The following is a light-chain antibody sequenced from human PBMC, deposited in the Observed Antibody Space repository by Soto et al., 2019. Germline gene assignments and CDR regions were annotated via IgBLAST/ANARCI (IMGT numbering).Light chain of an antibody. V-gene: IGLV2-8*01. Sequence: HSVLTQPPSASGSPGQSVTLSCTGTSSDVGGYNYGSWYQQHPGKAPKLMIYEVSKRPSGVPDRFSGSKSGNTASLTVSGLQAEDEADYYCSSYAGSNNYVFGTGTKLTVL. CDR3: SSYAGSNNYV. CDR1: SSDVGGYNY. J-gene: IGLJ1*01. CDR2: EVS.